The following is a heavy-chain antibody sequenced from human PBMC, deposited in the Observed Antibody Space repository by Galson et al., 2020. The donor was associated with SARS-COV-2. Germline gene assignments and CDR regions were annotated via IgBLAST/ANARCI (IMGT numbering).Heavy chain of an antibody. CDR3: TTGDYDYVWGSYFQGGFDY. CDR1: GFTFSNSS. V-gene: IGHV3-15*01. Sequence: GESLNISCAASGFTFSNSSMRWVRQAPGKGLEWVGLITSKTDSGSTDYAAPVKGRFTISRDDSKNTLYLQMNSLKPEDTAVYYCTTGDYDYVWGSYFQGGFDYWGQGTLVTVSS. D-gene: IGHD3-16*01. J-gene: IGHJ4*02. CDR2: ITSKTDSGST.